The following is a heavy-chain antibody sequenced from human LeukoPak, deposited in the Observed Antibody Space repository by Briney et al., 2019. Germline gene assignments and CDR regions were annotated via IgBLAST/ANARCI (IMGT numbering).Heavy chain of an antibody. Sequence: SETLSLTCTVSGGSISSYYWSWIRQPPGKGLEWIGYIYYSGSTNYNPSLKSRVTISVDTSKDQFSLKLSSVTAADTAVYYCARGGGMVRGVLGAFDIWGQGTMVTVSS. J-gene: IGHJ3*02. D-gene: IGHD3-10*01. CDR1: GGSISSYY. V-gene: IGHV4-59*01. CDR3: ARGGGMVRGVLGAFDI. CDR2: IYYSGST.